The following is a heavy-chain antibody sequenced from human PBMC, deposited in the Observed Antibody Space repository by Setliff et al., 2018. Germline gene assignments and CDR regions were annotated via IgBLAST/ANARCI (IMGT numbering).Heavy chain of an antibody. J-gene: IGHJ2*01. CDR2: RSRGDT. CDR3: ARAVDSTGYFPFWYFDL. Sequence: SETLSLTCTVSGDSIDSAFWNCIRQSPEKGLEWIGYRSRGDTNSNPSLRSRLTMSLDTSRSQFSLNLTSVTAADTAIYFCARAVDSTGYFPFWYFDLWGRGTLVTVSS. D-gene: IGHD3-22*01. V-gene: IGHV4-59*13. CDR1: GDSIDSAF.